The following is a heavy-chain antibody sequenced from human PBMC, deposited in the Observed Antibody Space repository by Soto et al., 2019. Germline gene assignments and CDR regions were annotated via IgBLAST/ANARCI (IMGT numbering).Heavy chain of an antibody. CDR2: ISSSGSTI. CDR1: VFTFSSYE. J-gene: IGHJ6*02. Sequence: GSLRLSCAASVFTFSSYEMNWVRKAQGKGLEWVSYISSSGSTIYYADSVKGRFTISRDNAKNSLYLQMNSLRAEDTAVYYCAREVRAATWGLYGMDVWGQGTTVTVSS. D-gene: IGHD2-2*01. V-gene: IGHV3-48*03. CDR3: AREVRAATWGLYGMDV.